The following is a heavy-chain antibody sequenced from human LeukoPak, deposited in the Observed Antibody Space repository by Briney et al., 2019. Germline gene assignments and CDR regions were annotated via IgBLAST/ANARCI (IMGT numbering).Heavy chain of an antibody. V-gene: IGHV3-33*06. CDR3: AKEGSSDAFDI. CDR1: GFDFSNFG. J-gene: IGHJ3*02. CDR2: IWYDGSNK. D-gene: IGHD6-6*01. Sequence: GGSLRLSCAASGFDFSNFGMHWVRQAPGKGLEWVAVIWYDGSNKYYADSVKGRFTISRDNSKNTLYLQMNSLRAEDTAVYYCAKEGSSDAFDIWGQGTMVTVSS.